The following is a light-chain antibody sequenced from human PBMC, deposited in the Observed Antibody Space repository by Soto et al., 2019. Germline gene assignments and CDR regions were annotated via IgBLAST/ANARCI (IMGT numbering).Light chain of an antibody. CDR2: DVS. CDR3: SSYTSSSISYV. CDR1: SSDISGYNY. J-gene: IGLJ1*01. V-gene: IGLV2-14*01. Sequence: QSVLTQPASVSGSPGQSITISCTGTSSDISGYNYVSWYQQHPGKAPKLMIYDVSNRPSGVSNRFSGSKSGNTASLTISGLQAEDEADYYCSSYTSSSISYVFGTGTKVTVL.